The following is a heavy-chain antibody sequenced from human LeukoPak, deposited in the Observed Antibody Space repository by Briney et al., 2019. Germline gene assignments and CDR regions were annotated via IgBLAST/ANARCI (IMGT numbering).Heavy chain of an antibody. J-gene: IGHJ3*02. V-gene: IGHV3-48*03. CDR3: ARYGDSSVYYSADAFDI. D-gene: IGHD3-22*01. CDR2: IGTSDSST. Sequence: GGSLRLSCAASGFTFSSYEMNWVRQAPGKGLEWVSYIGTSDSSTYYADSVKGRFTISRDNAKNSLYLQMNSLRVEDTAVYYCARYGDSSVYYSADAFDIWGQRTMVTVSS. CDR1: GFTFSSYE.